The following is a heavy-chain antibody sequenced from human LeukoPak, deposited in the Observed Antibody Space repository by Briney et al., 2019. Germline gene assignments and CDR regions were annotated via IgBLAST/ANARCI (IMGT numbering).Heavy chain of an antibody. Sequence: SETLSLTCTVSGGSVSSGSYYWSWIRQPPGKGLEWIGYIYYSGSTNYNPSLKSRVTISVDTSKNQFSLKLSSVTAADTAVYYCARDRGKYYFDYWGQGTLVTVSS. V-gene: IGHV4-61*01. CDR1: GGSVSSGSYY. D-gene: IGHD3-10*01. CDR2: IYYSGST. J-gene: IGHJ4*02. CDR3: ARDRGKYYFDY.